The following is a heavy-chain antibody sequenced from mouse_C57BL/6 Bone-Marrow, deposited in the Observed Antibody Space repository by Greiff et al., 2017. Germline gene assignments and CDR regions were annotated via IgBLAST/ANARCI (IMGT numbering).Heavy chain of an antibody. D-gene: IGHD2-4*01. CDR1: GFSLTSYG. Sequence: QVQLKESGPGLVQPSQSLSITCTASGFSLTSYGVHWVRQSPGKGLEWLGEIRSGGSTDYNAAFISRLSISKDNAKSQVFFNMNSLQADDTAIYYCARNGYDYGLNYWGQGTSVTVSS. V-gene: IGHV2-2*01. CDR2: IRSGGST. CDR3: ARNGYDYGLNY. J-gene: IGHJ4*01.